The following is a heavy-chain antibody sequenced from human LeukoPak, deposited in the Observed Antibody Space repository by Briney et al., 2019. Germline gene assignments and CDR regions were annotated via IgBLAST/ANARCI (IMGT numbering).Heavy chain of an antibody. CDR2: ITWNSDNI. V-gene: IGHV3-9*01. CDR3: AKPNEEGGYKWSFDFDY. D-gene: IGHD5-24*01. Sequence: QTGGSLRLSCTASGFKFNDYAMHWVRQAPGKRLEWVSGITWNSDNIDYADSVKGRFTISRDNAKNSLYLQMNSLRAEDTALYYCAKPNEEGGYKWSFDFDYWGQGSLVTVSS. CDR1: GFKFNDYA. J-gene: IGHJ4*02.